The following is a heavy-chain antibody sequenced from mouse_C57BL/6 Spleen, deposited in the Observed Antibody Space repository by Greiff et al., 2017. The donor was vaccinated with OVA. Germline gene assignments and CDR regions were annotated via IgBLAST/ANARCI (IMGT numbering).Heavy chain of an antibody. CDR1: GFSLTSYG. CDR3: ARNWRVMGDYYAMDY. CDR2: IWSGGST. V-gene: IGHV2-2*01. D-gene: IGHD2-1*01. J-gene: IGHJ4*01. Sequence: VKLMESGPGLVQPSQSLSITCTVSGFSLTSYGVHWVRQSPGKGLEWLGVIWSGGSTDYNAAFISRLSISKDNAKSQVFFKMNSLQADDTAIYYCARNWRVMGDYYAMDYWGQGTSVTVSS.